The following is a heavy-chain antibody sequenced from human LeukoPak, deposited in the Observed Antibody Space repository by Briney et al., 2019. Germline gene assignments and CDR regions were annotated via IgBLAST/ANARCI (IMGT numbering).Heavy chain of an antibody. CDR2: IYTSGST. Sequence: SQTLSLTCTVSGGSISSGSYYWSWIRQPAGKGLEWIGRIYTSGSTNYNPSLKSRVTISVDTSKNQFSLKLSSVTAADTAVYYCAGSYYYYMDVWGKGTTVTVSS. CDR1: GGSISSGSYY. J-gene: IGHJ6*03. CDR3: AGSYYYYMDV. V-gene: IGHV4-61*02.